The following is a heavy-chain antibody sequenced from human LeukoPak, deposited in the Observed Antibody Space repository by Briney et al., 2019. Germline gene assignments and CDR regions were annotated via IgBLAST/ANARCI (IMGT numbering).Heavy chain of an antibody. CDR3: ARGYSSGWPINYFDY. D-gene: IGHD6-19*01. CDR1: GFTVSSNY. V-gene: IGHV3-66*01. CDR2: IYSGGST. Sequence: GGSLRLSCAASGFTVSSNYMSWVRQAPGKGLEWVSVIYSGGSTYYADSVKGRFTISRDNSKNTLYLQMNSLRAEDTAVYYCARGYSSGWPINYFDYWGQGTLVTVSS. J-gene: IGHJ4*02.